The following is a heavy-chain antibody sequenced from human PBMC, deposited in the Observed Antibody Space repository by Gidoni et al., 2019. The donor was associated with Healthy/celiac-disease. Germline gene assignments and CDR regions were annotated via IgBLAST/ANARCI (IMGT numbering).Heavy chain of an antibody. V-gene: IGHV1-8*01. D-gene: IGHD5-12*01. CDR2: MNPNSGNT. CDR3: ARAWDIVATVSADYYYGMDV. Sequence: QVQLVQSGAEVKKPGASVKVSCKASGYTFTSYDINWVRQATGQGLEWIGWMNPNSGNTGYAQKFQGRVTMTRNTSISTAYMELSSLRSEDTAVYYCARAWDIVATVSADYYYGMDVWGQGTTVTVSS. CDR1: GYTFTSYD. J-gene: IGHJ6*02.